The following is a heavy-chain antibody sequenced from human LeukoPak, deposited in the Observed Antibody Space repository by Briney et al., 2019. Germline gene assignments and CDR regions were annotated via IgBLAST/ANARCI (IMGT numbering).Heavy chain of an antibody. V-gene: IGHV3-11*04. J-gene: IGHJ4*02. Sequence: KSSETLSLTCALSGGSITDYYYNWVRQAPGKGLEWVSYISSSGSTIYYADSVKGRFTISRDNAKNSLYLQMNSLRAEDTAVYYCARAGNTYYYGSGSYRIYWGQGTLVTVSS. D-gene: IGHD3-10*01. CDR1: GGSITDYY. CDR2: ISSSGSTI. CDR3: ARAGNTYYYGSGSYRIY.